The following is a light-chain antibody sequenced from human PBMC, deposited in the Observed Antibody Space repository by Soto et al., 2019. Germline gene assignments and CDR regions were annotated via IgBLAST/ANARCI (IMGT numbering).Light chain of an antibody. CDR1: PTVSSS. CDR2: EGS. J-gene: IGKJ4*01. V-gene: IGKV3-11*01. Sequence: EIVLTQSPATLSLSPGDRAPLSCSASPTVSSSLASYQQQPGPAPRLLIYEGSNRATGIPARFSGSWSGADFTLTISSLEPEDFALYYCQHHINWPLTFGGGTKVEIK. CDR3: QHHINWPLT.